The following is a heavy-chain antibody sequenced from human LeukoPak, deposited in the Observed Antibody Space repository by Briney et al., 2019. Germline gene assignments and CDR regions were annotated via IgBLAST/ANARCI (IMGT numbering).Heavy chain of an antibody. Sequence: PGGSLRLSCEGSAFIFSGHWMNWVRQTPGKGLEWVASIKEDGSERQYVDSVKGRFSISRDNTKGSLFLQLNSLRAEDTAVYYCAREVVIGAFDIWGQGTMVTVSS. V-gene: IGHV3-7*03. CDR2: IKEDGSER. D-gene: IGHD3-22*01. CDR1: AFIFSGHW. CDR3: AREVVIGAFDI. J-gene: IGHJ3*02.